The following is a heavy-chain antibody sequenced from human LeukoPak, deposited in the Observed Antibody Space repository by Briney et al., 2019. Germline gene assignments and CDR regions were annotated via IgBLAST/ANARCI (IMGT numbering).Heavy chain of an antibody. CDR3: ARRDRWVAFDI. J-gene: IGHJ3*02. V-gene: IGHV3-53*04. Sequence: PGGSLRLSCAASGFTFSSYAMSWVRQAPGKGLEWVSVIYSGGSTYYADSVKGRFTISRHNSKNTLYLQMNSLRAEDTAVYYCARRDRWVAFDIWGQGTMVTVSS. CDR2: IYSGGST. CDR1: GFTFSSYA. D-gene: IGHD4-23*01.